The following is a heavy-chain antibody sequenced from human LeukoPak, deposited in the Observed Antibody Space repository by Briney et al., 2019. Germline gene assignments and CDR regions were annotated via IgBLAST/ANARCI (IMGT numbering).Heavy chain of an antibody. CDR2: IIPIFDTT. CDR1: GGTFSSYA. D-gene: IGHD3-10*01. Sequence: ASVKVSCKASGGTFSSYAIGWVRQAPGQGLEWMGKIIPIFDTTNYAQNFQGRVRISTDESTSTAYMEVSSLRSEDTAVYYCVRDAPPGVRGVIRWFDPWGQGTLVTVSS. V-gene: IGHV1-69*05. J-gene: IGHJ5*02. CDR3: VRDAPPGVRGVIRWFDP.